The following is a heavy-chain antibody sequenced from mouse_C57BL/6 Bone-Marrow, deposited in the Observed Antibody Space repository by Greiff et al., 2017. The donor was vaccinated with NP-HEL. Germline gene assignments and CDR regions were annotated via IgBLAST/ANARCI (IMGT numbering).Heavy chain of an antibody. D-gene: IGHD1-1*01. CDR3: ARRSGKRGPFDC. V-gene: IGHV1-64*01. CDR2: IHPNSGRT. CDR1: GYTFTSYW. Sequence: QVQLQQPGAELVKPGASVKLSCKASGYTFTSYWMHWVKQRPGQGLGWIGLIHPNSGRTNYNETFKSKATLTVDKSSSTAYMQLSSLPSEDYAVYDFARRSGKRGPFDCWGQGTTLTVSS. J-gene: IGHJ2*01.